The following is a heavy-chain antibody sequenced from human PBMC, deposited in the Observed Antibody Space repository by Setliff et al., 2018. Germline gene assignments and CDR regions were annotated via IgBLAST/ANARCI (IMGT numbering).Heavy chain of an antibody. J-gene: IGHJ5*02. CDR1: GYSISSGYY. D-gene: IGHD6-6*01. Sequence: PSETLSLTCAVSGYSISSGYYWGWIRQPPGKGLEWIGSIYHSGSTYYNPSLKSRVTISVDTSKNQFSLKLSSVTAADTAVYYCARHVSGYSSSYNWFDPWGQGTLVTVSS. CDR2: IYHSGST. V-gene: IGHV4-38-2*01. CDR3: ARHVSGYSSSYNWFDP.